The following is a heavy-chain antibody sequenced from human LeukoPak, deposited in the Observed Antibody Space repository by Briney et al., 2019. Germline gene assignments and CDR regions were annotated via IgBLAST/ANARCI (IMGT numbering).Heavy chain of an antibody. Sequence: SSETLSLTCTVSGGSISSGGHPWSWIRQSPGKGLEWIGYIYDSGSTFYNPSLKSRVTMSIDRSNNQFSLKLSSVTAADTAVYYCARESNINNWFDPWGQGTLVTVSS. J-gene: IGHJ5*02. CDR1: GGSISSGGHP. V-gene: IGHV4-30-2*06. D-gene: IGHD2/OR15-2a*01. CDR3: ARESNINNWFDP. CDR2: IYDSGST.